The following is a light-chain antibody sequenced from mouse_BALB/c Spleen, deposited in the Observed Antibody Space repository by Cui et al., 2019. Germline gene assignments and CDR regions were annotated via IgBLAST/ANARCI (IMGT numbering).Light chain of an antibody. CDR3: QQWSSYPLT. CDR2: DTS. CDR1: SSVSY. V-gene: IGKV4-55*01. Sequence: QIVLTQSLAIMSASSGEKVTMTCSASSSVSYMYWYQQKPGSSPRLLIYDTSNLASGVPVRFSGSGSGTSYSLTISRMEAEDAATYYCQQWSSYPLTFGAGTKLELK. J-gene: IGKJ5*01.